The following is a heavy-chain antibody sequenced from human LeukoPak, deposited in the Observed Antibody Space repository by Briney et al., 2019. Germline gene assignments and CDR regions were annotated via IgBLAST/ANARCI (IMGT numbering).Heavy chain of an antibody. V-gene: IGHV3-15*01. J-gene: IGHJ4*02. CDR3: TTVFLYGDYDLGY. D-gene: IGHD4-17*01. CDR2: TKSKTDGGTT. CDR1: GFTFSNAW. Sequence: GGSLRLSCAASGFTFSNAWMSWVRQAPGKGLEWVGRTKSKTDGGTTDYAAPVKGRFTISRDDSKNTLYLQMNSLKTEDTAVYYCTTVFLYGDYDLGYWGQGTLVTVSS.